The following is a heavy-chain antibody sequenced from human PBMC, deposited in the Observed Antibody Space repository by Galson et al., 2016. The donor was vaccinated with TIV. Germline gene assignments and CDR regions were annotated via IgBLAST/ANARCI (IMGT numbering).Heavy chain of an antibody. D-gene: IGHD2-2*01. V-gene: IGHV1-18*01. CDR3: ARVPHSTYCSTSTCKGYYLDV. J-gene: IGHJ6*03. CDR2: ISGYSVNT. Sequence: SVKVSCKASGYTFNNFGITWVRQAPGQGLEWMGWISGYSVNTNYAKKFQGRVTMTTDTSMSTAYMELRSLGSDDTAVYYCARVPHSTYCSTSTCKGYYLDVWGRGTTVTVSS. CDR1: GYTFNNFG.